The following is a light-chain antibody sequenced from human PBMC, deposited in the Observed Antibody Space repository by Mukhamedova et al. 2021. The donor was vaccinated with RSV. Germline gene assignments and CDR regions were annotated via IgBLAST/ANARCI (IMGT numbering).Light chain of an antibody. CDR1: QSISSW. V-gene: IGKV1-5*03. Sequence: GSQSISSWLAWYQQKPGKAPKLLIHKVSGLEGGVPSTFSGSGSGTEFTLTISSLQPDDFATYYCQQYSSYSYTFGQGTKLE. CDR3: QQYSSYSYT. CDR2: KVS. J-gene: IGKJ2*01.